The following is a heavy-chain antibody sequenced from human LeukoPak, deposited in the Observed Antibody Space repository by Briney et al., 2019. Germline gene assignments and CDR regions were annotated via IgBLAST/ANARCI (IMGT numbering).Heavy chain of an antibody. V-gene: IGHV3-7*03. D-gene: IGHD3-22*01. CDR1: RFTFSSYW. Sequence: GGSLRLSCAASRFTFSSYWMSWVRQAPGKGLEWVANIKQDGSEKYYVDSVKGRFTISRDNANNSVFLQMNSLKTEDTAVYYCTRDEDRYYYDSSGYPDYWGQGTLVTVSS. J-gene: IGHJ4*02. CDR3: TRDEDRYYYDSSGYPDY. CDR2: IKQDGSEK.